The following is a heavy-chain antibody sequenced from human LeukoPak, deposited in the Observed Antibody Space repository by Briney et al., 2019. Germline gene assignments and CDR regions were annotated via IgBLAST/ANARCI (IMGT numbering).Heavy chain of an antibody. CDR1: GFTFSSCG. D-gene: IGHD5-24*01. J-gene: IGHJ4*02. CDR2: ISGSGGST. Sequence: GGTLRLSCAASGFTFSSCGMSWVRQAPGKGLEWVSAISGSGGSTYYADSVKGRFTISRDNSKNTLYLQMNSLRAEDTAVYYCARKWLSNDYWGQGTLVTVSS. CDR3: ARKWLSNDY. V-gene: IGHV3-23*01.